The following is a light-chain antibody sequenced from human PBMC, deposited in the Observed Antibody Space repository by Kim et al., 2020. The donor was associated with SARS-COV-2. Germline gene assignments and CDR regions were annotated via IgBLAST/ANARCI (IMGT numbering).Light chain of an antibody. CDR2: EVS. Sequence: SVTTTCTGTSSGVGGYNYVACYQQHPGNAAKLMIYEVSKRPSGGVDSFFGSKYGDTASLTVSGRQAEDEDDYYCSSYAGSNNLVFGGGTQLTVL. J-gene: IGLJ2*01. V-gene: IGLV2-8*03. CDR1: SSGVGGYNY. CDR3: SSYAGSNNLV.